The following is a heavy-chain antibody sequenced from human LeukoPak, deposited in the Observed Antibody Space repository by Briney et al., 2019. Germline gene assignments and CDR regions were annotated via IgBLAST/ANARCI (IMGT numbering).Heavy chain of an antibody. CDR1: GGSISSYY. CDR3: ARTGRGYSYGG. Sequence: SETLSLTCTVSGGSISSYYWSWIRQPPGKGLEWIGYIYYSGSTNYNPSLKSRVTISVDTSKNQFSLKLSSVTAADTAVYYCARTGRGYSYGGWGQGTMVTVSS. V-gene: IGHV4-59*12. D-gene: IGHD5-18*01. J-gene: IGHJ3*01. CDR2: IYYSGST.